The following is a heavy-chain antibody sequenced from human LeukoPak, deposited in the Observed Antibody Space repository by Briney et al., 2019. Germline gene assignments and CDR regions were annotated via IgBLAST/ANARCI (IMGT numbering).Heavy chain of an antibody. D-gene: IGHD6-19*01. CDR2: ISSSSSYI. CDR1: GFTFSSYS. J-gene: IGHJ4*02. Sequence: TGGSLRLSCAASGFTFSSYSMNWVRQAPGEGLEWVSSISSSSSYIYYADSVKGRFTISRDNAKNSLYLQMNSLRAEDTAVYYCARDKAAVAGPIDYWGQGTLVTVSS. V-gene: IGHV3-21*01. CDR3: ARDKAAVAGPIDY.